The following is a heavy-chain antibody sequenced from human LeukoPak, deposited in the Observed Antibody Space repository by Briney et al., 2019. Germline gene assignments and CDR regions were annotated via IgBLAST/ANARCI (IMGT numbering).Heavy chain of an antibody. V-gene: IGHV3-74*01. Sequence: GGSLRLPCAVSGFTFRSYWMHWVGQGPGKGRVGVSHINTDGGSTSYADSVKGRFTVSTDNAKNTLYLQMNSLRAEDTAVYYCASTACSAGCYTGEGFDYWGQGTLVTVSS. D-gene: IGHD2-2*02. CDR3: ASTACSAGCYTGEGFDY. J-gene: IGHJ4*02. CDR1: GFTFRSYW. CDR2: INTDGGST.